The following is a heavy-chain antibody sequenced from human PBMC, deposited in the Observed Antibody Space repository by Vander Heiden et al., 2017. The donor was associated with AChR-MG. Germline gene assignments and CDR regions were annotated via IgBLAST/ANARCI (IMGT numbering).Heavy chain of an antibody. D-gene: IGHD3-22*01. V-gene: IGHV4-34*01. CDR2: IKHSGST. CDR1: GGSFSGYY. Sequence: QVQLQQWGAGLLKPSETLSLTCAVHGGSFSGYYGSWIRQPPGKGLEWIGEIKHSGSTNYNPSLKSRVTISVDTSKNQFSLKLSSVTAAETAVYYCARGTGGGLVDYWGQGTLVTVSS. CDR3: ARGTGGGLVDY. J-gene: IGHJ4*02.